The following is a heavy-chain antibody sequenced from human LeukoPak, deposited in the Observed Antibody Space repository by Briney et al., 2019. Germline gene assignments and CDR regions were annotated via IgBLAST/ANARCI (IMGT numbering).Heavy chain of an antibody. CDR3: ARVAPNYGGNSWFDY. J-gene: IGHJ4*02. D-gene: IGHD4-23*01. V-gene: IGHV3-30-3*01. CDR1: GFTFSNYA. Sequence: PGGSLRLSCAASGFTFSNYAMHWVRQAPGKGLEWVAVISYDGSNKYYADSVKGRFTISRDNSKNTLYAQMNSLRVEDTAVYYCARVAPNYGGNSWFDYWGQGTLVTVSS. CDR2: ISYDGSNK.